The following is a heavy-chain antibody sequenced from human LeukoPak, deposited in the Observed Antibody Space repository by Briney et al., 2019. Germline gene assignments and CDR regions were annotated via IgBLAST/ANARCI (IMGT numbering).Heavy chain of an antibody. Sequence: GGSLRLSCAASGFTVSSNYMSWVRQAPGKGLEWVSGISWNSGIIGYADSVKGRFTISRDNAKNSLYLQMNNLRPDDTAFYYCAKAPPYYSDSSGYFQHWGQGTLVTVSS. D-gene: IGHD3-22*01. CDR2: ISWNSGII. CDR1: GFTVSSNY. J-gene: IGHJ1*01. CDR3: AKAPPYYSDSSGYFQH. V-gene: IGHV3-9*01.